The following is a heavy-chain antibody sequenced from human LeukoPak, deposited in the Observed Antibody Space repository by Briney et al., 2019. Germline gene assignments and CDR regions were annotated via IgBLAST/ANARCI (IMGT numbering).Heavy chain of an antibody. CDR1: GFNFYDSA. V-gene: IGHV3-73*01. J-gene: IGHJ4*02. CDR3: CRYKESSGRLGDS. D-gene: IGHD3-10*01. Sequence: GGSLKLSCAASGFNFYDSAIHWVRQVPRKGLEWLGRIKSKLFNSQTAYIDSVKGRFTVYRDDSKNTVLLQMSNRKTDDAALYHCCRYKESSGRLGDSWGQGALVTVSS. CDR2: IKSKLFNSQT.